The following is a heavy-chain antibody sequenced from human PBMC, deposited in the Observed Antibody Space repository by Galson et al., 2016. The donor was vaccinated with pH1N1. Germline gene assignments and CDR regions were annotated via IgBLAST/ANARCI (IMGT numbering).Heavy chain of an antibody. Sequence: SLRLPCAASGFTFDDYAMHWVRQAPGKGLQWVSGISWYRGSIGYAGAVTGRFTISRDNAKNSLYLQMNSLRAEDTALYYCAKNKGYGSGSYGSRMDVWGQGTTVTVSS. D-gene: IGHD3-10*01. CDR1: GFTFDDYA. J-gene: IGHJ6*02. CDR3: AKNKGYGSGSYGSRMDV. CDR2: ISWYRGSI. V-gene: IGHV3-9*01.